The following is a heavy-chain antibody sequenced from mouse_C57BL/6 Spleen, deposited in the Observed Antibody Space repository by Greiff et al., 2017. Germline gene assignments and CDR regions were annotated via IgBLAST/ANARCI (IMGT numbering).Heavy chain of an antibody. Sequence: QVQLKQPGAELVKPGASVKLSCKASGYTFTSYWMHWVKQRPGRGLEWIGRIDPNSGGTKYNEKFKSKATLTVDKPSSTAYMQLSSLTSEDSAVYYCARSGGRYDYDAYWYFEVWGTGTTVTVSS. CDR3: ARSGGRYDYDAYWYFEV. V-gene: IGHV1-72*01. J-gene: IGHJ1*03. D-gene: IGHD2-4*01. CDR1: GYTFTSYW. CDR2: IDPNSGGT.